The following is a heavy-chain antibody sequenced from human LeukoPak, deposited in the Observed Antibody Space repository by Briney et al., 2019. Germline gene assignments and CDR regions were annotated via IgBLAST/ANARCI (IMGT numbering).Heavy chain of an antibody. D-gene: IGHD2-2*01. CDR1: GFSLSTSGVG. CDR2: IYWNDDK. CDR3: AHQPPHCSSTTCYAGHFDY. Sequence: SGPTLVNPTQTLTLTCTFSGFSLSTSGVGVGWIRQPPGKALEWLALIYWNDDKRYSPSLKSRLTITKDTSKNQVVLTMTNMDPVDTATYYCAHQPPHCSSTTCYAGHFDYWGQGILVTVSS. V-gene: IGHV2-5*01. J-gene: IGHJ4*02.